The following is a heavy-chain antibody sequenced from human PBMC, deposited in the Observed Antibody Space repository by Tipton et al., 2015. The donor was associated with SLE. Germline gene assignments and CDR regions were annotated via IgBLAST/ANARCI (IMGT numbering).Heavy chain of an antibody. CDR2: IVGSDSST. D-gene: IGHD4-17*01. J-gene: IGHJ4*02. Sequence: SLRLSCAASGFTFSGYTMSWVRQAPGKGLEWVSVIVGSDSSTHYADSVKGRFSISRDNSKNTLYLQMNSLRAEDTAVYYCARDAYGDSTVLLDYWGQGTLVTVAS. CDR1: GFTFSGYT. CDR3: ARDAYGDSTVLLDY. V-gene: IGHV3-23*01.